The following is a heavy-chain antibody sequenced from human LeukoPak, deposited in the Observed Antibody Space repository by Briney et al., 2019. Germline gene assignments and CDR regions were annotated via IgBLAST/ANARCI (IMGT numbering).Heavy chain of an antibody. Sequence: ASVKVSCKASGGTFSSYAISWVRQAPGQGLEWMGWISTYNGNTNYAQNLQGRVTMTTDTSTSTAYMELRSLRSDDTAVYYCARVAAAGTGGDYFDYWGQGTLVTVSS. V-gene: IGHV1-18*01. CDR2: ISTYNGNT. CDR1: GGTFSSYA. J-gene: IGHJ4*02. CDR3: ARVAAAGTGGDYFDY. D-gene: IGHD6-13*01.